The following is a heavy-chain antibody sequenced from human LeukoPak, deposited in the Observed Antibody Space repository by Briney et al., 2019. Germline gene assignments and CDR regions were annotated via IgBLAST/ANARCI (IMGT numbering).Heavy chain of an antibody. Sequence: GGSLRLSCAASGFTFSSYWMSWVRQAPGKGPEWVAIIWFDGSNTYYAESVEGRFTISRDNSKNTLYLQMNSLRAEDTAVYYCARGGSHFYFDYWGQGTLVTVSS. CDR2: IWFDGSNT. CDR3: ARGGSHFYFDY. V-gene: IGHV3-33*08. D-gene: IGHD1-26*01. J-gene: IGHJ4*02. CDR1: GFTFSSYW.